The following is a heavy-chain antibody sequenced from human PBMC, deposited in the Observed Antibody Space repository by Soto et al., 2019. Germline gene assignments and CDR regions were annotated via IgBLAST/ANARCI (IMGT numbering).Heavy chain of an antibody. CDR1: GGTFSSYA. D-gene: IGHD5-12*01. V-gene: IGHV1-69*01. Sequence: QVQLVQSGAEVQKPGSSVKVSCKASGGTFSSYAISWVRQAPGQGLEWMGGIIPIFGTANYAQKFQGRVTITADESTSTAYMELSSLRSEDTAVYYCASPKRDIVGTIQDYYYYGMDVWGQGTTVTVSS. CDR2: IIPIFGTA. CDR3: ASPKRDIVGTIQDYYYYGMDV. J-gene: IGHJ6*02.